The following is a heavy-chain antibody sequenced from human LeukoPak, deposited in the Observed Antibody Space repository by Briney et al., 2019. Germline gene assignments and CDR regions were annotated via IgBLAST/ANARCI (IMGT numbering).Heavy chain of an antibody. J-gene: IGHJ5*02. Sequence: GGSLRLSCAASGFTFSSYAMSWVRQAPGKGLEWVSGILDSGYSTYYANSVKGRFTISRDNSKNTLYLQMNSLRAEDTAVYYCARDPTAYYYDSSGYLDPWGQGTLVTVSS. CDR2: ILDSGYST. D-gene: IGHD3-22*01. V-gene: IGHV3-23*01. CDR1: GFTFSSYA. CDR3: ARDPTAYYYDSSGYLDP.